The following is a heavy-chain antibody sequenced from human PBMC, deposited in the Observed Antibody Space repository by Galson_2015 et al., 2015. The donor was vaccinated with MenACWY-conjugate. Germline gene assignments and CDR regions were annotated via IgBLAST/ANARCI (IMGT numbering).Heavy chain of an antibody. Sequence: SLRLSCAASGFTFSSYSMNWVRQAPGKGLEWVAYISDGSNTIRYADSVKGRFTISRDDAKNSLYLQMNSLRAEDTAVYYCARRDSSSRYRQYFQDWGQGTLVTVSS. CDR3: ARRDSSSRYRQYFQD. CDR2: ISDGSNTI. V-gene: IGHV3-48*01. D-gene: IGHD6-13*01. CDR1: GFTFSSYS. J-gene: IGHJ1*01.